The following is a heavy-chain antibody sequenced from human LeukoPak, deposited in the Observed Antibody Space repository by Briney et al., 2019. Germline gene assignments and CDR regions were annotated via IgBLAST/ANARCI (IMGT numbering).Heavy chain of an antibody. CDR2: IRSKAYGGTT. CDR1: GFTFSDYY. CDR3: TRGPPDYYGSGSYHDY. D-gene: IGHD3-10*01. V-gene: IGHV3-49*03. J-gene: IGHJ4*02. Sequence: GGSLRLSCAASGFTFSDYYMSWIRQAPGKGLEWVGFIRSKAYGGTTEYAASVKGRFTISRDDSKSIAYLQMNSLKTEDTAVYYCTRGPPDYYGSGSYHDYWGQGTLVTVSS.